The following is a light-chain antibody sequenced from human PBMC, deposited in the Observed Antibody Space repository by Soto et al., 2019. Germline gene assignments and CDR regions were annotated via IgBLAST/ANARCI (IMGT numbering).Light chain of an antibody. CDR1: QSISSW. V-gene: IGKV1-5*03. J-gene: IGKJ1*01. Sequence: DIQMTQSPSSVSASVGDRVTITCRASQSISSWLAWYQQKPGEAPKLLIYKASSLESGVPSRFSGSGSGTEFTLTISSLQPDDFATYYCQQYNSYSRTFGQGTKV. CDR2: KAS. CDR3: QQYNSYSRT.